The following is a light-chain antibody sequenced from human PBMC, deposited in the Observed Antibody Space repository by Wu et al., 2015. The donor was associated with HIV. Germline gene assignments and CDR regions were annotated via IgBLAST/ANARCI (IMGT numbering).Light chain of an antibody. V-gene: IGKV3-20*01. CDR2: GAS. CDR1: QSVSSSY. J-gene: IGKJ2*04. Sequence: EIVLTRSPGTLSLSPGERATLSCRASQSVSSSYLAWYQQKPGQAPRLLIYGASSRATGIPDRFSGSGSGTDFTLTISRLEPEDFAVYYCQQYGSSQWSFGQGTKLEIK. CDR3: QQYGSSQWS.